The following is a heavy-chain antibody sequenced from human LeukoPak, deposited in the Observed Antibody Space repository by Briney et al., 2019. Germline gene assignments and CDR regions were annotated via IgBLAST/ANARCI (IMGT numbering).Heavy chain of an antibody. CDR2: INHSGST. CDR1: GGSISSYY. V-gene: IGHV4-34*01. CDR3: ARDADYFDY. Sequence: SETLSLTCTVSGGSISSYYWSWIRQPPGKGLEWIGEINHSGSTNYNPSLKSRVTISVDTSKNQFSLKLSSVTAADTAVYYCARDADYFDYWGQGTLVTVSS. J-gene: IGHJ4*02.